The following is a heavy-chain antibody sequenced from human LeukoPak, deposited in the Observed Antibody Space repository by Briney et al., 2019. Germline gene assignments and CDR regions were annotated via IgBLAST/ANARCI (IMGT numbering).Heavy chain of an antibody. J-gene: IGHJ4*02. CDR2: IYSGGST. Sequence: GGSLSLSRAASGITDSSNYMSWARQAPGKGLECVSIIYSGGSTYYADSVKCRFTISRDNSKNTLYLQMNTLRTEDTAMYYCARGPTAQEDFDYWGQGTLVTVSS. CDR3: ARGPTAQEDFDY. V-gene: IGHV3-66*01. CDR1: GITDSSNY.